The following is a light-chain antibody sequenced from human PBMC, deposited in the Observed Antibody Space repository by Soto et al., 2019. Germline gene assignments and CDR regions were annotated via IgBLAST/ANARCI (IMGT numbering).Light chain of an antibody. Sequence: EIVMPQSPATLSVSPGERATLSCRASQSVSSNLAWYQQKPGQAPRLLIYGASTWATGIPGRFSGSGSGTEFTLTTSNLQSEDFAVYYCQQYNNWTTFGQGTKVEIK. CDR1: QSVSSN. CDR3: QQYNNWTT. V-gene: IGKV3-15*01. J-gene: IGKJ1*01. CDR2: GAS.